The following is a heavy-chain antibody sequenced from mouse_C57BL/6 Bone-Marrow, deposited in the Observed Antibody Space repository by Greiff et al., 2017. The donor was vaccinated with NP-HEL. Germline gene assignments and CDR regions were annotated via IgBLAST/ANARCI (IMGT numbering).Heavy chain of an antibody. CDR1: GFNIKDDY. Sequence: VQLQQSGAELVRPGASVKLSCTASGFNIKDDYMHWVKQRPEQGLEWIGWIDPENGDTEYASKFHGKATITADTSSNTAYLQLSSLTSEDTAVYYCTTETAQAYYAMDYWGQGTSVTVSS. V-gene: IGHV14-4*01. D-gene: IGHD3-2*02. J-gene: IGHJ4*01. CDR3: TTETAQAYYAMDY. CDR2: IDPENGDT.